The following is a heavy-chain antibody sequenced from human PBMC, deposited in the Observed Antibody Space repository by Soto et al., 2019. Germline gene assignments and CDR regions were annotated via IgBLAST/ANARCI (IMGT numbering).Heavy chain of an antibody. Sequence: LSLTCTVSGGYIRSYYWSWVRQPPGKGLEWFSYISSSSSYTNYADSVKGRFTISRDNAKSSLYLQMNSLRAEDTAVYYCARALGSGSYNNYYYYYGMDVWGQGTTVTVSS. D-gene: IGHD3-10*01. CDR2: ISSSSSYT. CDR3: ARALGSGSYNNYYYYYGMDV. CDR1: GGYIRSYY. V-gene: IGHV3-11*05. J-gene: IGHJ6*02.